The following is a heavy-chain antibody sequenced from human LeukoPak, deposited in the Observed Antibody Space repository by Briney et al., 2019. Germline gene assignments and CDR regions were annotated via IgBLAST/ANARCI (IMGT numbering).Heavy chain of an antibody. V-gene: IGHV1-2*02. D-gene: IGHD3-10*01. J-gene: IGHJ6*03. CDR1: GYTFTGYY. Sequence: GAPVKVSCKASGYTFTGYYIHWVRQAPGQGLEWMGMINPNSGGTNYAQKFQGRVTMTRDTSISTAYMELSRLSSDDTAVYYCARGVTGIYYYYYMDTWGKGTTVTVSS. CDR3: ARGVTGIYYYYYMDT. CDR2: INPNSGGT.